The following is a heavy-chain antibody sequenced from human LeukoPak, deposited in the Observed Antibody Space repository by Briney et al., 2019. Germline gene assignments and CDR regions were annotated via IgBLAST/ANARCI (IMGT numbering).Heavy chain of an antibody. CDR2: ISAGGENT. V-gene: IGHV3-23*01. D-gene: IGHD2-15*01. CDR1: GFAFSSFG. J-gene: IGHJ4*02. CDR3: AKDVGFCSGDSCSFFDY. Sequence: GGSLRLSCAASGFAFSSFGMTWVRQAPGKGLEWVSTISAGGENTHYADSVKGRFTISRDNSKNTLYLQMNTLRAEDTALYYCAKDVGFCSGDSCSFFDYWGQGTLVTVSS.